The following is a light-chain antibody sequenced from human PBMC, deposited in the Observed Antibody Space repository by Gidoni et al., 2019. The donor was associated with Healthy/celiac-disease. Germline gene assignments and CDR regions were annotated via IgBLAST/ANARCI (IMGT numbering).Light chain of an antibody. J-gene: IGLJ3*02. CDR1: SSDVGGYNY. V-gene: IGLV2-14*01. CDR3: SSYTSSSTPWV. CDR2: EVS. Sequence: PASVSGSPGQSITISCTGTSSDVGGYNYVSWYQQHPGKAPKLMIYEVSNRPSGVSNRFSGSKSGNTASLTISGLQAEDEADYYCSSYTSSSTPWVFGGGTKLXV.